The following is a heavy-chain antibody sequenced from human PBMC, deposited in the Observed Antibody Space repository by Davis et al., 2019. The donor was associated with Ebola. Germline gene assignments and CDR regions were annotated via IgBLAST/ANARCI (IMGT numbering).Heavy chain of an antibody. CDR3: ARYCSGGSCYYYGVDV. Sequence: GESLKISCAASGFTFSSYGMDWVRQAPGKGLEWVAVILKDGSLKYYADSVKGRFTISRDNSKNTLYLQMNSLRTEDTGVYYCARYCSGGSCYYYGVDVWGKGTTVTVSS. D-gene: IGHD2-15*01. J-gene: IGHJ6*04. V-gene: IGHV3-30*03. CDR1: GFTFSSYG. CDR2: ILKDGSLK.